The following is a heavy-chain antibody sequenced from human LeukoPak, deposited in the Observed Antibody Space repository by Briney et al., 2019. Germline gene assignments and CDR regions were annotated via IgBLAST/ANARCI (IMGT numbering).Heavy chain of an antibody. CDR1: GGSISSYY. D-gene: IGHD5-18*01. CDR2: IYYSGST. Sequence: SETLSLTCTVSGGSISSYYWSWIRQPPGKGLEWIGYIYYSGSTNYNPSLKSRVTISVDTSKNQFSLKLSSVTAADTAVYYCARDQVSYGYDYWGQGTLVTVSS. CDR3: ARDQVSYGYDY. J-gene: IGHJ4*02. V-gene: IGHV4-59*12.